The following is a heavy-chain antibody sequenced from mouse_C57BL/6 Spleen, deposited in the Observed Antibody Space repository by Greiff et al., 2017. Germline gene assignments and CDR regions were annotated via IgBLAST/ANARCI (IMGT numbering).Heavy chain of an antibody. D-gene: IGHD1-1*01. CDR3: ARSDTTVYYFDY. CDR1: GYTFTSYW. J-gene: IGHJ2*01. Sequence: VQLQQPGAELVMPGASVKLSCKASGYTFTSYWMHWVKQRPGQGLEWIGEIDPSDSYTNYNQKFKSKSTLTVDKSSSTAYMQLSSLTSEDSAVYYYARSDTTVYYFDYWGQGTTLTVSS. V-gene: IGHV1-69*01. CDR2: IDPSDSYT.